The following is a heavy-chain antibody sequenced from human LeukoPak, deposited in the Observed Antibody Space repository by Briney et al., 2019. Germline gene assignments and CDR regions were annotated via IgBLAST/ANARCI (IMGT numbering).Heavy chain of an antibody. CDR2: IIPIFGTA. J-gene: IGHJ3*02. CDR3: ARGQVEMATILGAPVLAGAAFDI. D-gene: IGHD5-24*01. CDR1: GGTFSSYA. Sequence: ASVKVSCKASGGTFSSYAISWVRQAPGQGLEWMGGIIPIFGTANYAQKFQGRVTITTDESTSTAYMELSSLRSEDTAVYYCARGQVEMATILGAPVLAGAAFDIWGQGTMVTVSS. V-gene: IGHV1-69*05.